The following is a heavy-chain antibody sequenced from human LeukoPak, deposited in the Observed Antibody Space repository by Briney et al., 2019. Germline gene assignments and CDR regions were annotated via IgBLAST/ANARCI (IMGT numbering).Heavy chain of an antibody. CDR1: GGPISSYY. V-gene: IGHV4-59*01. D-gene: IGHD6-6*01. CDR2: IYYSGST. CDR3: ARGAARPHTVYYMDV. J-gene: IGHJ6*03. Sequence: SETLSLTCTVSGGPISSYYWSWIRQPPGKGLEWIGYIYYSGSTNYNPSLKSRVTISVDTSKNQFSLKLSSVTAADTAVYYCARGAARPHTVYYMDVWGKGTTVTVSS.